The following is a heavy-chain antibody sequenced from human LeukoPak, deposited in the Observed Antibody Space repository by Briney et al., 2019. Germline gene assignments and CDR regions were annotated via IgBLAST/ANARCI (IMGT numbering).Heavy chain of an antibody. CDR3: ARSTRGLDV. D-gene: IGHD3-10*01. Sequence: SETLSLTCSVSGGSISNHYWSWIRQPPGKGLEWIGYIYYSGSTNYNPSLKSRVTISVDTSKNQFSLKLSSVTAADTAVYYCARSTRGLDVWGQGTTVTVSS. CDR1: GGSISNHY. J-gene: IGHJ6*02. CDR2: IYYSGST. V-gene: IGHV4-59*11.